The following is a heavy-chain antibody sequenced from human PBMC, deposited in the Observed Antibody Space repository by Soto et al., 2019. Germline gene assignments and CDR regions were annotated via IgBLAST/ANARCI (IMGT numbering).Heavy chain of an antibody. J-gene: IGHJ6*02. CDR2: IYPGDSDS. CDR3: ARGITGPTKSHFYYAMDV. D-gene: IGHD1-20*01. CDR1: GYSFTTYW. V-gene: IGHV5-51*01. Sequence: HGESLKISCKGSGYSFTTYWIDWVRQMPGKGLEWMGIIYPGDSDSRYSPSFQGQVTISADKAINTVYRHWSSLKASDTATYYCARGITGPTKSHFYYAMDVWGPGTTVTCSS.